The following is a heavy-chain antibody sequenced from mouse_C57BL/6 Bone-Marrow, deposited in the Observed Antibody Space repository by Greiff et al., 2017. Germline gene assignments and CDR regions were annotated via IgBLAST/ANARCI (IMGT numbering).Heavy chain of an antibody. V-gene: IGHV1-55*01. D-gene: IGHD2-5*01. CDR2: IYPGSGST. J-gene: IGHJ1*03. Sequence: QVQLQQPGAELVKPGASVKMSCKASGYTFTSYWITWVKQRPGQGLEWIGDIYPGSGSTNYNEKFKSKAKLTVDTSSSTAYMQLSSLTSEDSAVYYCARPCYSNFWYFDVWGTGTTVTVSS. CDR3: ARPCYSNFWYFDV. CDR1: GYTFTSYW.